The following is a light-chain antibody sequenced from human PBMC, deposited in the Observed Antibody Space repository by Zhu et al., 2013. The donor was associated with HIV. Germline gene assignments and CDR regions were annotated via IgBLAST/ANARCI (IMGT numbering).Light chain of an antibody. CDR1: QRISSSY. CDR2: GAS. Sequence: EIVVTQSPGTLSLSPGERATLSCRVSQRISSSYIAWYQHRPGQAPRLLIYGASSRPPGIADRFSGSGSGTDFTLTISRLEPEDFAVYYCQQYDRSPLTFGGGTTVEIK. CDR3: QQYDRSPLT. J-gene: IGKJ4*01. V-gene: IGKV3-20*01.